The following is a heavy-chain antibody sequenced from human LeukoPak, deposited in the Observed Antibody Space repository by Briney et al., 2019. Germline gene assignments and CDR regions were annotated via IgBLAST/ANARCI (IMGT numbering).Heavy chain of an antibody. V-gene: IGHV3-23*01. CDR3: ARDEYYYDSSGYRGYYFDY. Sequence: PGGSLRLSCAASGFTFSSYAMSWVRQAPGKGLEWVSAISGSGGSTDYADSVKGRFTISRDNSKNTLYLQMNSLRAEDTAVYYCARDEYYYDSSGYRGYYFDYWGQGTLVTVSS. D-gene: IGHD3-22*01. CDR2: ISGSGGST. CDR1: GFTFSSYA. J-gene: IGHJ4*02.